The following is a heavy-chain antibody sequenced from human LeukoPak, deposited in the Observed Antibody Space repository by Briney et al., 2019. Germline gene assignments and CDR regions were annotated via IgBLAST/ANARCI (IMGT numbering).Heavy chain of an antibody. J-gene: IGHJ4*02. CDR3: AKVSGWSFRYFDY. Sequence: GGSLRLSCAASRFTFSNYAMSWVRQAPGKGLEWVSVISGSGDTTNYADSVKGRFTISRDNSKTTVYLQMNSVRAEDTAVYYCAKVSGWSFRYFDYWGQGTLVTVSS. V-gene: IGHV3-23*01. D-gene: IGHD6-19*01. CDR1: RFTFSNYA. CDR2: ISGSGDTT.